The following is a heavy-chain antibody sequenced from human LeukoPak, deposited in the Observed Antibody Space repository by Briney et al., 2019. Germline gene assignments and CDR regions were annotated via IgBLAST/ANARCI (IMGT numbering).Heavy chain of an antibody. CDR2: ISSSSSYT. D-gene: IGHD2-15*01. Sequence: PGGSLRLSCAASGFTFSDDYMSWIRQAPGKGLEWVSYISSSSSYTNYADSVKGRFTISRDNAKNSLYLQMNSLRAEDTAVYYCARGSECSGGSCYPVGYYYYYGMDVWGKGTTVTVSS. CDR1: GFTFSDDY. CDR3: ARGSECSGGSCYPVGYYYYYGMDV. J-gene: IGHJ6*04. V-gene: IGHV3-11*06.